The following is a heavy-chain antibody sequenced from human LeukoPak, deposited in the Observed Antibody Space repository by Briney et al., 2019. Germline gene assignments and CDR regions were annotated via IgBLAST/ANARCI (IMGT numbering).Heavy chain of an antibody. D-gene: IGHD6-13*01. CDR1: GGSFSGYY. CDR2: INHSGST. CDR3: ARGRGFYRSWYVDY. V-gene: IGHV4-34*01. Sequence: PSETLSLTCAVYGGSFSGYYWSWIRQPPRKGLEWIGEINHSGSTNYNPSLKSRVTISVDTSKNQFSLKLSSVTAADTAVYYCARGRGFYRSWYVDYWGQGTLVTVSS. J-gene: IGHJ4*02.